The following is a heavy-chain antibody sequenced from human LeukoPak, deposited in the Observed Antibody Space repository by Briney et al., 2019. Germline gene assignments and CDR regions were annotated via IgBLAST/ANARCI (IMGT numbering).Heavy chain of an antibody. Sequence: GGSLRLSCAASGFTFSSYGMHWVRQAPGKGLEWVAVIWYDGSNKYYADSVKGRFTISRDNSKNTLYLQMNSLRAEDTAVYYCARDMCSGGSCYVYYYGMDVWGKGTTVTVSS. V-gene: IGHV3-33*01. CDR2: IWYDGSNK. J-gene: IGHJ6*04. D-gene: IGHD2-15*01. CDR1: GFTFSSYG. CDR3: ARDMCSGGSCYVYYYGMDV.